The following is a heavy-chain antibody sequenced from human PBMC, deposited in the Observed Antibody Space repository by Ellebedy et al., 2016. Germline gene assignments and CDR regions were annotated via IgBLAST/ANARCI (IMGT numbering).Heavy chain of an antibody. CDR3: TGLLEPSTETYSGYSDF. D-gene: IGHD5-12*01. J-gene: IGHJ4*02. CDR1: GFTFSDHY. Sequence: GESLKISCAASGFTFSDHYMDWVRQAPGKGLEWVGRVRDKVNSYTTEYAASVKGRFTISRDDSKSSLFLQMNSLKTEDTAVYYCTGLLEPSTETYSGYSDFWGQGTLVTVSS. CDR2: VRDKVNSYTT. V-gene: IGHV3-72*01.